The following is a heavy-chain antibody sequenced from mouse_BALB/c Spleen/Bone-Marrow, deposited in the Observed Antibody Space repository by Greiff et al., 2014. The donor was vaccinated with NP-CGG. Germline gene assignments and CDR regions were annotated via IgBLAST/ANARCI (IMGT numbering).Heavy chain of an antibody. CDR1: GYTFTSYW. CDR3: TRDDGSFAY. V-gene: IGHV1-69*02. D-gene: IGHD2-3*01. CDR2: IYPSDSYT. J-gene: IGHJ3*01. Sequence: VQLQQSGAELVRPGASVKLSCKASGYTFTSYWINWVKQRPGQGLEWIGNIYPSDSYTNYNQKFKDKATLTVDKSPSTAYMQLSSPTSEDSAVYYCTRDDGSFAYWGQGTLVTVSA.